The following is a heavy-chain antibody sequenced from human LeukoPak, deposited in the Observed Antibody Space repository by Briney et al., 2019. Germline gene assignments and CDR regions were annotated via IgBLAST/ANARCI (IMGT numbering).Heavy chain of an antibody. Sequence: GGSLRLSCAASGFTFSSYSVNWVRQAPGKGLEWVSSISSSSSYIYYADSVKGRFTISRDNAKNSLYLQMNSLRAEDTAVYYCARLRPGSGSLEYWGQGTLVTVSS. D-gene: IGHD3-10*01. J-gene: IGHJ4*02. V-gene: IGHV3-21*01. CDR3: ARLRPGSGSLEY. CDR2: ISSSSSYI. CDR1: GFTFSSYS.